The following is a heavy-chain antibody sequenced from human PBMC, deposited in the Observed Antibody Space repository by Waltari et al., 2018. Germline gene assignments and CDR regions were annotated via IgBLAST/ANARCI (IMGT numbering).Heavy chain of an antibody. CDR2: PRFDGINQ. J-gene: IGHJ4*01. CDR3: AREDIVSETQWRGNQYRGNSGYDL. CDR1: GFNFNIYG. Sequence: QVFLVESGGGVVQPGDALRLSCVSSGFNFNIYGMHWVRQAPGKGLEGVAFPRFDGINQHFPDSLKGRFTISRDNIKNTLYLQMNSLRREDSAIYYCAREDIVSETQWRGNQYRGNSGYDLWGQGTLVSVSS. V-gene: IGHV3-30*02. D-gene: IGHD5-12*01.